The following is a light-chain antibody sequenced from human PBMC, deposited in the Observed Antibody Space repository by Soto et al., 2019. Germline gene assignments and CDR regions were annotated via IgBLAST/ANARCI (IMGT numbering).Light chain of an antibody. CDR2: SNN. J-gene: IGLJ1*01. V-gene: IGLV1-44*01. CDR1: SSNIGSHI. CDR3: AAWDDGLNDM. Sequence: QSVLAQPPSASGTPGQRVTISCSGSSSNIGSHIVNWYQQLPGAAPKLLIYSNNQRPSGVPDRFSGSKSGTSASLAISGLQSEDEADYYCAAWDDGLNDMFGTGTKVTVL.